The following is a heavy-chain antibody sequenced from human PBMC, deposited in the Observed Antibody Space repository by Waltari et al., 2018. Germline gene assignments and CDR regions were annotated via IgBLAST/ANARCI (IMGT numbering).Heavy chain of an antibody. V-gene: IGHV3-74*01. CDR3: ARGKSGGWYFDL. CDR1: EFTFSDYW. D-gene: IGHD3-10*01. J-gene: IGHJ2*01. CDR2: INGVGSIT. Sequence: EVQLVESGGGLIEPGGSLRLSCAASEFTFSDYWIHWVRQVPGKGLVWVSRINGVGSITNYADSEKGRFTISRDNVKNMVYLQVNSLRAEDTAVYFCARGKSGGWYFDLWGRGTLVTVSS.